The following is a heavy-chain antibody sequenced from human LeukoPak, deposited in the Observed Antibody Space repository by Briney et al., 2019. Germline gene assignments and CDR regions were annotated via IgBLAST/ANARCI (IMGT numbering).Heavy chain of an antibody. CDR3: ARLLIAAAGTGWFDP. CDR2: IYTSGST. J-gene: IGHJ5*02. V-gene: IGHV4-61*02. Sequence: SETLSLTCPGSGGSISSGSYYWRWLRQPAGKGLEWIGRIYTSGSTNYNPSLKSRVTISVDTSKNQFSLKLSSVTAADTAVYYCARLLIAAAGTGWFDPWGQGTLVTVSS. D-gene: IGHD6-13*01. CDR1: GGSISSGSYY.